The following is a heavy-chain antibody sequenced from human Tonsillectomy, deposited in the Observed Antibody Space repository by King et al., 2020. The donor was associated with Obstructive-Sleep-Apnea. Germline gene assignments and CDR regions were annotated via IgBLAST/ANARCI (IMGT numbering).Heavy chain of an antibody. D-gene: IGHD3-9*01. J-gene: IGHJ2*01. CDR1: GGSISSGSYY. V-gene: IGHV4-39*07. Sequence: LQLQESGPGLVKPSETLSLNCTVSGGSISSGSYYWGWIRQPPGKGLEWIGSIYYSGSTYYNPSLKSRVTISVDTSKNQFSLKLSSVTAADTAVYYCARRYYNILTGPDWYFDFWGRGTLVVVSS. CDR3: ARRYYNILTGPDWYFDF. CDR2: IYYSGST.